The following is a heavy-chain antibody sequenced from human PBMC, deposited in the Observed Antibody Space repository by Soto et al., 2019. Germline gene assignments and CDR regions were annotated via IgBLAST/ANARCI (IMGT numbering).Heavy chain of an antibody. CDR1: GFTFSDYY. Sequence: QVQLVESGGGLVKPGGSLRLSCAASGFTFSDYYMTWIRQAPGKGLEWVSYISSSGTTIYYADSVKGRFTKSRDNAKSSVYLQMNSLRAEDTAVYYCARYQDTAMVRVYYYDNGMDVWGQGTTVTVSS. D-gene: IGHD5-18*01. CDR2: ISSSGTTI. V-gene: IGHV3-11*01. J-gene: IGHJ6*02. CDR3: ARYQDTAMVRVYYYDNGMDV.